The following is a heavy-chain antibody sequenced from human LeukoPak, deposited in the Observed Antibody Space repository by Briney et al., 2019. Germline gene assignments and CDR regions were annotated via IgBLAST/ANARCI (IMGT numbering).Heavy chain of an antibody. CDR1: EFAFSTYN. CDR3: ARDRGIAPNWFDP. V-gene: IGHV3-21*01. CDR2: ISSSSSYI. J-gene: IGHJ5*02. Sequence: PGGSLRLSCAASEFAFSTYNMNWVRQAPGKGLEWVSSISSSSSYIYYADSVKGRFTISRDNAKNPLYLQVNSLRAEDTAVYYCARDRGIAPNWFDPWGQGTLVTVSS. D-gene: IGHD6-13*01.